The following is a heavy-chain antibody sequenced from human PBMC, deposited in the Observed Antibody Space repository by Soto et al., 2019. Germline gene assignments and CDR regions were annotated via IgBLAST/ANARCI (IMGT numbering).Heavy chain of an antibody. CDR2: IYYSGST. CDR3: ARDRGSSSNWFDP. V-gene: IGHV4-59*01. CDR1: GGSISSYY. Sequence: LSLTCTVSGGSISSYYWSWIRQPPGKGLEWIGYIYYSGSTNYNPSLKSRVTISVDTSKNQFSLKLSSVTAADTAVYYCARDRGSSSNWFDPWGQGTLVTV. D-gene: IGHD6-6*01. J-gene: IGHJ5*02.